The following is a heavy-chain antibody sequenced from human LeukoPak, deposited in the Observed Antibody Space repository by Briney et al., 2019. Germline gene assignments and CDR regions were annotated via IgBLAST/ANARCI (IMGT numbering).Heavy chain of an antibody. Sequence: PGGSLRLSCAASGFTFSSYNMNWVRQAPGKGLEWVSSISSSSSYIYYADSVKGRFTISRDNAKNSLYLQMNSLRAEDTAVYYCAKEYGVYYYYYMDVWGKGTTVTISS. CDR2: ISSSSSYI. CDR1: GFTFSSYN. V-gene: IGHV3-21*01. CDR3: AKEYGVYYYYYMDV. D-gene: IGHD4-17*01. J-gene: IGHJ6*03.